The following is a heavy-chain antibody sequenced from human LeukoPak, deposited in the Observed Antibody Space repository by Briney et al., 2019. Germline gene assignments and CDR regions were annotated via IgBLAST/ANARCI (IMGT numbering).Heavy chain of an antibody. Sequence: GESLKISCKGSGYSFTSYWIVWVRQMPGKGLEWMGIIYPGDSDTRYSPSFQGQVTISADKSISTAYLQWSSLRASDTAMYFCARGLQNYFYGMDVWSQGTTVTVSS. CDR1: GYSFTSYW. D-gene: IGHD2-15*01. CDR2: IYPGDSDT. CDR3: ARGLQNYFYGMDV. J-gene: IGHJ6*02. V-gene: IGHV5-51*01.